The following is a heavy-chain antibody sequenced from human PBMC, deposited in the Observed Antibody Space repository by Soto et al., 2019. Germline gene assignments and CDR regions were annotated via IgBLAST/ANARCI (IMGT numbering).Heavy chain of an antibody. CDR3: ARDTASKDYDSHSYYPHFDS. V-gene: IGHV4-59*12. D-gene: IGHD3-22*01. CDR2: IYFNGGT. Sequence: SETLSLTCSVSGASINNYYWSWIRQPPGKGLEWIGYIYFNGGTNYNPSLKSRVTISVDRPKNQFSLNLSSVTAADTAVYYCARDTASKDYDSHSYYPHFDSWGQGALVTVSS. J-gene: IGHJ5*01. CDR1: GASINNYY.